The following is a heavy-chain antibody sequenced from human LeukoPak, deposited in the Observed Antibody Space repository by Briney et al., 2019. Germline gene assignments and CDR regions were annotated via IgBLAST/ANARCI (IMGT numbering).Heavy chain of an antibody. V-gene: IGHV4-4*02. Sequence: LETLSLTCGVSGGSISNTNWWSWVRQPPGQGLEWIGEISLTGLTHYNPSLESRVTVSLDKSKTQLSLNLTSVTAADTAVYYCSRENGAFSPFGYWGQGTLVTVIS. D-gene: IGHD2-8*01. CDR1: GGSISNTNW. CDR3: SRENGAFSPFGY. J-gene: IGHJ4*02. CDR2: ISLTGLT.